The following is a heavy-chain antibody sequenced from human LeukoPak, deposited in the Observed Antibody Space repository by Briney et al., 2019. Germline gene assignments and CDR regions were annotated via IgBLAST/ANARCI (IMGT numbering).Heavy chain of an antibody. CDR1: GDSISSGSYY. Sequence: PSQTLSLTCTVSGDSISSGSYYWSWIRQPAGKGLEWIGRIYTSGSTNYNPSLKSRVTISVDTSKNQFSLKLSSVTAADTAVYYCAGFDTAMVSFDYWGQGTLVTVSS. J-gene: IGHJ4*02. CDR3: AGFDTAMVSFDY. CDR2: IYTSGST. V-gene: IGHV4-61*02. D-gene: IGHD5-18*01.